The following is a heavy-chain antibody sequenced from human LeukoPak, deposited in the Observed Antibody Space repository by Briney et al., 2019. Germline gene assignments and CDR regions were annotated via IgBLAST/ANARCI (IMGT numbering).Heavy chain of an antibody. J-gene: IGHJ4*02. CDR2: IRSEADGGTI. Sequence: GGSLRLSCAASGFSFNSAWMHWIHQAPGRGLEWVGRIRSEADGGTIDCAAPVKGRFTISRDDSKNTLYLQMNSLKTEDTAVYYCTTGFFVVDQRWGQGTLVTVSS. D-gene: IGHD2-2*01. CDR1: GFSFNSAW. V-gene: IGHV3-15*01. CDR3: TTGFFVVDQR.